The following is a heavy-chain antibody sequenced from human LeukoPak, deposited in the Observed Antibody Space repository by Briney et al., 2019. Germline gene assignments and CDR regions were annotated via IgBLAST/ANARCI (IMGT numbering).Heavy chain of an antibody. CDR2: IIPIFGTA. Sequence: SVKVSCKASGYTFTSYAISWVRQAPGQGLKWMGGIIPIFGTANYAQKFQGRVTITADESTSTAYMELSSLRSEDTAVYYCPRKGSPADYGGNSYAFDIWGQGTMVTVSS. J-gene: IGHJ3*02. V-gene: IGHV1-69*13. D-gene: IGHD4-23*01. CDR1: GYTFTSYA. CDR3: PRKGSPADYGGNSYAFDI.